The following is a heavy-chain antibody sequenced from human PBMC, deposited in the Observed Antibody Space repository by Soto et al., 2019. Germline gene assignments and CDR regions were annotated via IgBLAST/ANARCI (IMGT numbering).Heavy chain of an antibody. V-gene: IGHV1-8*01. CDR1: GYTFRDYD. CDR2: MNPNSGNT. J-gene: IGHJ4*02. D-gene: IGHD3-22*01. CDR3: TRRARIGKQLWLPFDS. Sequence: ASVKVSCKASGYTFRDYDINWVRQASGQGLEWMGWMNPNSGNTAYAQKFQGRVTMTGDTTTNTAYMELSSPTSADTAVYYCTRRARIGKQLWLPFDSWAQGTLVTVSS.